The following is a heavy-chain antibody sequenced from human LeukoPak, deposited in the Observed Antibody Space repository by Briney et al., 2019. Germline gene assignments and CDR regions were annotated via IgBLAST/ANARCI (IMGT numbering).Heavy chain of an antibody. CDR1: GFTFSTYA. D-gene: IGHD7-27*01. CDR3: AREILTGYAFDV. Sequence: GRSLRLSCAASGFTFSTYAMHWVRQAPGKGLEWVAFISYDGTNKYCADSVKGRFTISRDNSKNTLYLQMNSLRAEDTALYYCAREILTGYAFDVLLRATMVTVSS. V-gene: IGHV3-30-3*01. J-gene: IGHJ3*01. CDR2: ISYDGTNK.